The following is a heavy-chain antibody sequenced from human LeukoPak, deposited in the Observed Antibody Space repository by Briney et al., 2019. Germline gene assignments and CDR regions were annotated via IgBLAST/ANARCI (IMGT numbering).Heavy chain of an antibody. CDR2: IRYDGSNK. J-gene: IGHJ5*02. CDR3: AKDSAYDILTGYYNNWFDP. D-gene: IGHD3-9*01. V-gene: IGHV3-30*02. Sequence: GGSLRLSCAASGFTFSSHGMHWVRQAPGKGLEWVAFIRYDGSNKYYADSVKGRFTISRDNSKNTLYLQMNSLRAEDTAVYYCAKDSAYDILTGYYNNWFDPWGQGTLVTVSS. CDR1: GFTFSSHG.